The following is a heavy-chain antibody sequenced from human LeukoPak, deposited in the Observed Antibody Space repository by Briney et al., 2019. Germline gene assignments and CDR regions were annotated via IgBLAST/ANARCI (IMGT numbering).Heavy chain of an antibody. CDR3: ARETRFYCSGGSCYSEDAFDI. V-gene: IGHV4-30-2*01. CDR1: GDSISSGGYY. D-gene: IGHD2-15*01. Sequence: PSETLSLTCTVSGDSISSGGYYWSWIRQPPGKGLEWIGYIDHSGSTYHNPSLKSRVTISVDRSKNQFSLKLSSVTAADTAVYYCARETRFYCSGGSCYSEDAFDIWGQGTMVTVSS. J-gene: IGHJ3*02. CDR2: IDHSGST.